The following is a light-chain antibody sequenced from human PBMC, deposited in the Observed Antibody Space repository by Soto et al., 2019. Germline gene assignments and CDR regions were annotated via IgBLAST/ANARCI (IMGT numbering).Light chain of an antibody. CDR3: SSYTTSNTRQIV. V-gene: IGLV2-14*03. J-gene: IGLJ1*01. CDR2: DVS. Sequence: QSALAQPASVSGSPGQSITISCTGTSSDAGGYNYVSWYQHHPGKAPKLMIFDVSNRPSGVSNRFSGSKSGNTASLTISGLQPGDEADYYCSSYTTSNTRQIVFGTGTKVTVL. CDR1: SSDAGGYNY.